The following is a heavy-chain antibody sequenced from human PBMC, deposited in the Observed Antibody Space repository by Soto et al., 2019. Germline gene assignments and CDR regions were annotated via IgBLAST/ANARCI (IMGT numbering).Heavy chain of an antibody. V-gene: IGHV3-23*01. J-gene: IGHJ4*02. CDR1: GFTFSSYA. CDR3: AKDRNDFWSGYYTYFDY. CDR2: ISGSGGST. Sequence: GGSLRLSCAASGFTFSSYAMSWVRQAPGKGLEWVSAISGSGGSTYYADSVKGRFTISRDNSKNTLYLQMNSLRAEDTAVYYCAKDRNDFWSGYYTYFDYWGQGTLVTVSS. D-gene: IGHD3-3*01.